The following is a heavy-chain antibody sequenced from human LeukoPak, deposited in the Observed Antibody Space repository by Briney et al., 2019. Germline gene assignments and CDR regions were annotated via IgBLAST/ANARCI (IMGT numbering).Heavy chain of an antibody. Sequence: SETLSLTCAVYGGSFSGYYWSWIRQPPGKGLEWIGEINHSGSTNYNPSLKSRVTISVDTSKNQFSLKLSSVTAADTAVYYCARHRVLRFSEWLPSRGWFDPWGQGTLVTVSS. J-gene: IGHJ5*02. CDR3: ARHRVLRFSEWLPSRGWFDP. CDR2: INHSGST. D-gene: IGHD3-3*01. CDR1: GGSFSGYY. V-gene: IGHV4-34*01.